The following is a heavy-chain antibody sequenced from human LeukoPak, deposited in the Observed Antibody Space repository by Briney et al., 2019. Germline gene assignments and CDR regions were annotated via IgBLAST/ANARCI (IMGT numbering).Heavy chain of an antibody. D-gene: IGHD3-16*01. CDR1: GYIFSRHW. Sequence: PGGSLRLTCTASGYIFSRHWKHWVRQAPGKGGVWVARIAYDWGDPIYGASVRGRFTVSRDNSKKTLYLQMNSRRVEDTAVYYCSREGDDSVWESNRDPFDTWGHGTMITVSS. CDR3: SREGDDSVWESNRDPFDT. J-gene: IGHJ3*02. V-gene: IGHV3-74*01. CDR2: IAYDWGDP.